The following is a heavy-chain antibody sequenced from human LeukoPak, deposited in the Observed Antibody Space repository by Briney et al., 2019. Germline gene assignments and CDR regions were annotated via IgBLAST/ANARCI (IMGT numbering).Heavy chain of an antibody. V-gene: IGHV1-69-2*01. J-gene: IGHJ3*02. Sequence: ASVTISCKASGYTFTDYYMHWVQQAPGKGLAWMGRVDPEDGETIYAEKFQGRVTITADTSTDTAYMELSSLRSEDTAVYYCATGRATGASDAFDIWGQGTMVTVSS. CDR2: VDPEDGET. CDR3: ATGRATGASDAFDI. CDR1: GYTFTDYY. D-gene: IGHD5-24*01.